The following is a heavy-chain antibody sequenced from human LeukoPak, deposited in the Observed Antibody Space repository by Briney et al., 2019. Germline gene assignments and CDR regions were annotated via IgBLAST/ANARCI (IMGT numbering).Heavy chain of an antibody. CDR1: GYTFTSYY. CDR2: INPSGGST. J-gene: IGHJ6*03. Sequence: GASVKVSCKASGYTFTSYYMHWVRQAPGQGLEWMGIINPSGGSTSYAQKFQGRVTMTRDTSISTAYMELSRLRSDDTAVYYCARDHNVLWFGVQYYYYYYYMDVWGKGTTVTVSS. D-gene: IGHD3-10*01. CDR3: ARDHNVLWFGVQYYYYYYYMDV. V-gene: IGHV1-46*01.